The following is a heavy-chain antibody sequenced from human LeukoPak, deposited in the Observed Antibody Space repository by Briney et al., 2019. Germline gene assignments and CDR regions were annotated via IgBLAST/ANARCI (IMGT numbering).Heavy chain of an antibody. D-gene: IGHD6-19*01. CDR3: ARQVVQWLPTGHFDY. J-gene: IGHJ4*02. Sequence: GASVKVSCKASGYTFTNHYMHWVRQAPGQRLEWMGWTHPNSDGTNYAQKFQGRVTMTRDTSTNTAYMELSRLRSDDTAVYYCARQVVQWLPTGHFDYWGQGTLVTVSS. V-gene: IGHV1-2*02. CDR1: GYTFTNHY. CDR2: THPNSDGT.